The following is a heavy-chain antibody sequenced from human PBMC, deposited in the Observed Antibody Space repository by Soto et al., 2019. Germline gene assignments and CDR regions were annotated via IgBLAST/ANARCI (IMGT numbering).Heavy chain of an antibody. CDR2: ITSVTKTI. CDR3: ARSVEGHFDY. Sequence: EVQLVESGGDLVQRGGSLRLPGLASGFTFSVYSMNWVRQAQGKGLEWFSYITSVTKTIKYADSVKGRFTISRDNAKNSVYLQMNSLRDEDTAVYYCARSVEGHFDYWGQGTVVTVSS. CDR1: GFTFSVYS. V-gene: IGHV3-48*02. D-gene: IGHD6-19*01. J-gene: IGHJ4*02.